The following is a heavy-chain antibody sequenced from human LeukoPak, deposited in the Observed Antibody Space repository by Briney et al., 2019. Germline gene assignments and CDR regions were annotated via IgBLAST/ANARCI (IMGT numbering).Heavy chain of an antibody. CDR3: ARERWGVVRYFFDY. Sequence: GTSLRLSCTASGLSFSSYGFHWVRQAPGKGLEWVAFMSHDGTNKYYAASVQGRFTFSRDNSRNTVYLHMDSLRGDDTAVYYCARERWGVVRYFFDYWGQGTLVTVSS. D-gene: IGHD4-23*01. CDR2: MSHDGTNK. CDR1: GLSFSSYG. V-gene: IGHV3-30*05. J-gene: IGHJ4*02.